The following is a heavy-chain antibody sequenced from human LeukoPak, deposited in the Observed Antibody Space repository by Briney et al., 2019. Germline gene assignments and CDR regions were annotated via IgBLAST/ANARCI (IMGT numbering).Heavy chain of an antibody. CDR2: MNPNSGNT. CDR1: GYTFTSYD. Sequence: GASVRVSCKASGYTFTSYDINWVRQATGQGLEWMGWMNPNSGNTGFAQKFQGRVTITRNTSISTAYMELSSLRSEDTAVYYCARVLYGGTSTLNYWGQGTLVPVSS. D-gene: IGHD4-23*01. J-gene: IGHJ4*02. CDR3: ARVLYGGTSTLNY. V-gene: IGHV1-8*03.